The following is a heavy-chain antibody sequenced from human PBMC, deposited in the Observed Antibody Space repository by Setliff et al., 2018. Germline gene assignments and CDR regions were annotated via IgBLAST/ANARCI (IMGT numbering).Heavy chain of an antibody. J-gene: IGHJ4*02. V-gene: IGHV4-59*08. Sequence: PSETLSLTCAVSGGPTIGYYWTWIRQAPGKGLEWIGYIHPWGGSSESTNYSPSLKSRITISLDKSKCQFSLKLTSVTVADTAVYYCARGLHSGTYWGTRPLGLDYWGQGSLVTVSS. D-gene: IGHD1-26*01. CDR2: IHPWGGSSEST. CDR3: ARGLHSGTYWGTRPLGLDY. CDR1: GGPTIGYY.